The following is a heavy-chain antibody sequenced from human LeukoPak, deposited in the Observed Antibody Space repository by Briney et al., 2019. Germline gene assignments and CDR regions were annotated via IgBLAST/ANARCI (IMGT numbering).Heavy chain of an antibody. D-gene: IGHD3-22*01. V-gene: IGHV3-23*01. CDR1: GFTSDNYA. Sequence: GGSLRLSCAASGFTSDNYAMSWVRQAPGRGLEWVSTISGTGIAIYYADSVKGRFTISRDNSKNTLYLQLNSLRAEDTAIYYCAKYYYDSSGLFDYWGQGALVTVSS. J-gene: IGHJ4*02. CDR3: AKYYYDSSGLFDY. CDR2: ISGTGIAI.